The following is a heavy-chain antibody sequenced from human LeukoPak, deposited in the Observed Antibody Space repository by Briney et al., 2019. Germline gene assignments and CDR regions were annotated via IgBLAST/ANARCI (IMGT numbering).Heavy chain of an antibody. Sequence: SVKFSCKAFGGPFTGYATSWVRQAPGQGLEWMGGIIPIFGTANYAQKFQGRVTITADKSTSTAYMELSSLRSEDTAVYYCARGGLVTIFGVVTIPYYYMDVWGKGTTVTVSS. D-gene: IGHD3-3*01. J-gene: IGHJ6*03. CDR1: GGPFTGYA. V-gene: IGHV1-69*06. CDR3: ARGGLVTIFGVVTIPYYYMDV. CDR2: IIPIFGTA.